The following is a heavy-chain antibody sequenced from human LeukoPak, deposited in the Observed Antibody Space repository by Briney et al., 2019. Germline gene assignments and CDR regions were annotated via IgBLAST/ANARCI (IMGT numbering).Heavy chain of an antibody. CDR1: GFTFKTYA. J-gene: IGHJ4*02. Sequence: GGSLRLSCAASGFTFKTYAMNWVRQVPGKGPEWVSSMSGSGSSTDYADSVKGRFTISRDNSKNTLYLQMNSLRAEVTALYYCAKDTQGLVRGGIYFDFWGQGSLVTVSS. CDR2: MSGSGSST. CDR3: AKDTQGLVRGGIYFDF. D-gene: IGHD6-19*01. V-gene: IGHV3-23*01.